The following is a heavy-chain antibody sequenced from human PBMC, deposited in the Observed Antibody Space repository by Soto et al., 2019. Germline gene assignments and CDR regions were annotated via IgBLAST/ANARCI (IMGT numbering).Heavy chain of an antibody. J-gene: IGHJ4*02. CDR1: GYTVSTKY. D-gene: IGHD3-16*01. Sequence: EVQLVESGGGLVQPGGSLRLSCAASGYTVSTKYMSCVCQAPGKGLEWGSVIYSGGSTFYADSVRGRFTISRDNSKNTVNLHMNSLRAADTAVYYCARDPWAADYWGQETLVTVSS. CDR2: IYSGGST. V-gene: IGHV3-66*01. CDR3: ARDPWAADY.